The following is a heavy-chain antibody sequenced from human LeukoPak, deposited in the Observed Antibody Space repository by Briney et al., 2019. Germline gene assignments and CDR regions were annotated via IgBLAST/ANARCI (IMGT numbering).Heavy chain of an antibody. CDR1: GFTFSSYS. CDR2: ISSSSSYI. V-gene: IGHV3-21*01. D-gene: IGHD5-12*01. J-gene: IGHJ4*02. Sequence: PGGSLRLSCVASGFTFSSYSMNWVRQAPGKGLEWVSSISSSSSYIYYADSVKGRFTISRDNAKNSLYLQMNSLRAEDTAVYYCARGGGYDYEEYYFDYWGQGTLVTVSS. CDR3: ARGGGYDYEEYYFDY.